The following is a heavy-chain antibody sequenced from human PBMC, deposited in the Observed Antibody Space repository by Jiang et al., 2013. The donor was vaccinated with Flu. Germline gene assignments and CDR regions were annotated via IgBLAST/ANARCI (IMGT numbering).Heavy chain of an antibody. CDR1: GGSISSYS. CDR2: IHTTGST. V-gene: IGHV4-4*07. Sequence: QLVESGPGLVKPSETLSLTCTVSGGSISSYSWTWIRQPAGKGPEWIGRIHTTGSTNYNPSLKSRVTMSVDTSKNQFSLKLSSVTAADTAVYYCAEEMVRGVMVYWGQGTLVTVSS. D-gene: IGHD3-10*01. J-gene: IGHJ4*02. CDR3: AEEMVRGVMVY.